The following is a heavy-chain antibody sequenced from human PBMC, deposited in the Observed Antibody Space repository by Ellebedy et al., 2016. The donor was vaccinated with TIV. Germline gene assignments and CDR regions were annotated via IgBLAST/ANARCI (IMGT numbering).Heavy chain of an antibody. CDR2: IYSGGST. CDR3: ASNGDKGY. D-gene: IGHD4-23*01. Sequence: GGSLRLXXAASGFTFSGSAMHWVRQAPGKGLEWVSLIYSGGSTHYADSVRGRFTISRDYSKNTLYLQMNSLRAEDTAVYYCASNGDKGYWGQGTLVTVSS. V-gene: IGHV3-53*01. J-gene: IGHJ4*02. CDR1: GFTFSGSA.